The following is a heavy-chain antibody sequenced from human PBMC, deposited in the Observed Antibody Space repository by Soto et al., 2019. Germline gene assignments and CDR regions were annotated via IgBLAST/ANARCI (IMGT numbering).Heavy chain of an antibody. CDR3: AKDLAGIAVAGVDY. CDR2: ISYDGSNK. D-gene: IGHD6-19*01. V-gene: IGHV3-30*18. CDR1: GFTFSRYG. Sequence: QVQLVESGGGVVQPGRSLRLSCAASGFTFSRYGMHWVRQAPGKGLEWVAVISYDGSNKYYADSVKGRFTISRDNSKNTLYLQMNSLRAEDTAVYYCAKDLAGIAVAGVDYWGQGTLVTVSS. J-gene: IGHJ4*02.